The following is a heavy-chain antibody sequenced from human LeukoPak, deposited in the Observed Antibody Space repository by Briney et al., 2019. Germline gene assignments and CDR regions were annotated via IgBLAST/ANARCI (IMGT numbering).Heavy chain of an antibody. CDR1: GGSISSYY. Sequence: PSETLSLTCTVSGGSISSYYWSWIRQPPGKGLEWIGYTYYSGSTNYNPSLKSRVTISVDTSKNQFSLKLSSVTAADTAVYYCARVSPGIAVAGTVDYWGQGTLVTVSS. V-gene: IGHV4-59*01. CDR3: ARVSPGIAVAGTVDY. D-gene: IGHD6-19*01. CDR2: TYYSGST. J-gene: IGHJ4*02.